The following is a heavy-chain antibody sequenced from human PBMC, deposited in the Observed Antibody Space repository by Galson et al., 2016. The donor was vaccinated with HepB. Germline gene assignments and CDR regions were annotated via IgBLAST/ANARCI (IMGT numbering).Heavy chain of an antibody. CDR3: AKWGRAEYFDF. D-gene: IGHD6-13*01. V-gene: IGHV3-30*18. Sequence: SLRLSCAASGFPFSSNAMHWVRQAPGKGLEWVAVISYDGSNESYADSVKGRFTISRDNSKNTLYLQMNSLRAEDTALYYCAKWGRAEYFDFWGQGTMVTVSS. J-gene: IGHJ3*01. CDR1: GFPFSSNA. CDR2: ISYDGSNE.